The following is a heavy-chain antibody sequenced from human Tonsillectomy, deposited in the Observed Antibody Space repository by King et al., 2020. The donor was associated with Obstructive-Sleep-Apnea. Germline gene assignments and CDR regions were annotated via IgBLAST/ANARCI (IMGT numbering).Heavy chain of an antibody. CDR1: GYTFTGYY. J-gene: IGHJ5*02. CDR2: INPNSGVT. CDR3: ARDLGYCSSTSCYNWFDP. Sequence: VQLVQSGAEVKKPGASVKVSCKASGYTFTGYYMHWGRQAPGQGLAWRGWINPNSGVTNYAQKIQGRVTMTRETSISTAYMELSRLRSDDTSVYYCARDLGYCSSTSCYNWFDPWGQGTLVTVSS. D-gene: IGHD2-2*01. V-gene: IGHV1-2*02.